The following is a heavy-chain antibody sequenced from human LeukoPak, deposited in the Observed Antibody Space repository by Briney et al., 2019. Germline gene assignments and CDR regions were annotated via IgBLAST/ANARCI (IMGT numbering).Heavy chain of an antibody. Sequence: ASVKVSCKASGYTFTSYYMHWVRQAPGQGLEWMGIISPSGGSTSYAQKFQGRVTMTRDMSTSTVYMELSSLRSEDTAVYYCARAPSSGYSDNWFDPWGQGTLVTVSS. CDR3: ARAPSSGYSDNWFDP. D-gene: IGHD3-22*01. V-gene: IGHV1-46*01. CDR2: ISPSGGST. J-gene: IGHJ5*02. CDR1: GYTFTSYY.